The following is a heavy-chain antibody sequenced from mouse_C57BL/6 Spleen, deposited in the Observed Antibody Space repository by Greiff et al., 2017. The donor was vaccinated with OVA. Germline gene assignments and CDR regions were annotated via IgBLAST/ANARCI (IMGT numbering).Heavy chain of an antibody. D-gene: IGHD4-1*01. CDR2: INPGSGGT. CDR3: ARSKLGRGFDY. V-gene: IGHV1-54*01. CDR1: GYAFTNYL. J-gene: IGHJ2*01. Sequence: QVQLQQSGAELVRPGTSVKVSCKASGYAFTNYLIEWVKQRPGQGLEWIGVINPGSGGTNYNEKFKGKATLTADKSSSTAYMQLSSLTSEDSAVYFCARSKLGRGFDYWGQGTTLTVFS.